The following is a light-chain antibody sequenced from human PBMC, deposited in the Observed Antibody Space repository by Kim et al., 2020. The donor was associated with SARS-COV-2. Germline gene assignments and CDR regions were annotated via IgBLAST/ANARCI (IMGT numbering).Light chain of an antibody. CDR2: GAS. J-gene: IGKJ5*01. Sequence: TPGEGDTLSCRASQSISNNYFAWYQQKPGQAPRLLIYGASNRATGIPDRFSGSGSGTEFTLTINRLEAEDFAVYFCQQYDSSPITFGQGTRLEIK. CDR3: QQYDSSPIT. V-gene: IGKV3-20*01. CDR1: QSISNNY.